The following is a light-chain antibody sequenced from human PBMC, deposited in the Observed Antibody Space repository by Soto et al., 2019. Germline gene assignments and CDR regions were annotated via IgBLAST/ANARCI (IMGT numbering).Light chain of an antibody. J-gene: IGLJ3*02. CDR3: QAYDSSLGSSGWV. CDR2: EVS. Sequence: QSVLTQPASVSGSPGQSITISCTGTSSDVGGYNYVSWYQQHPGKAPKLMIYEVSNRPSGVSNRFSGSKSGNTASLTISGLQAEDEADYYCQAYDSSLGSSGWVFGGGTKLTVL. CDR1: SSDVGGYNY. V-gene: IGLV2-14*01.